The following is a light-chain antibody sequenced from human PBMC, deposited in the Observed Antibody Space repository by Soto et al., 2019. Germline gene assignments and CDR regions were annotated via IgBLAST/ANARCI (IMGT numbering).Light chain of an antibody. CDR2: EVS. CDR3: SSYAGSKNFVYV. Sequence: QSALTQPPSASGSPGQSVTISCTGTSSDVGGYNYVSWYQQHPGKAPKLMIYEVSKRPSGVPDRFSGSKSGNTASLTVSGLQAEDEADYYCSSYAGSKNFVYVLATWPKVIVL. J-gene: IGLJ1*01. CDR1: SSDVGGYNY. V-gene: IGLV2-8*01.